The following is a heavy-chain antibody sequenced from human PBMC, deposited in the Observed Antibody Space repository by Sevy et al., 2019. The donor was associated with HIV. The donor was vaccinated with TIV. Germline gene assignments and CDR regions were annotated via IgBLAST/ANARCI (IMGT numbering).Heavy chain of an antibody. D-gene: IGHD6-25*01. J-gene: IGHJ6*03. Sequence: ASVKVSCKASGGTFSSYAISWVRQAPGHGLEWMGGIIPIFGTANYAQKFQGRVTINAEKSTSTAYMELGSLRSEDTAVYYCGISGGGSSRTWEDYYYYMDVWGKGTTVTVSS. CDR2: IIPIFGTA. CDR1: GGTFSSYA. CDR3: GISGGGSSRTWEDYYYYMDV. V-gene: IGHV1-69*06.